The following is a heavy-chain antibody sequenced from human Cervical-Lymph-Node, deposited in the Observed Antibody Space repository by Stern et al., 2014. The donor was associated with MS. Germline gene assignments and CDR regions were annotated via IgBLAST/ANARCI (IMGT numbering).Heavy chain of an antibody. V-gene: IGHV3-33*01. Sequence: VQLEESGGGVVQPGRSLRLSCTTSGFIFSDFAMHWVRQAPGNGLVWVAVLWYDGTKKYYEDSMKGRFNFARENSKNALFLQLISLRADDTAVYYCARDGGLSGDGYNPFDSWGQGTLVTVSS. CDR3: ARDGGLSGDGYNPFDS. CDR2: LWYDGTKK. J-gene: IGHJ4*02. D-gene: IGHD5-24*01. CDR1: GFIFSDFA.